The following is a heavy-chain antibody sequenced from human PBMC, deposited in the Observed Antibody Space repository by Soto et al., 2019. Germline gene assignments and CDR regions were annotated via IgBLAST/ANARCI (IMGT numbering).Heavy chain of an antibody. V-gene: IGHV3-33*01. CDR1: GFAFSSYG. Sequence: PGGSLRLSCAASGFAFSSYGMHWVRQAPGKGLEWVAVIWYDGSNKYYADSVKGRFTISRDNSKNTLYLQMNSLRAEDTAVYYCARGAAAWEGETPYYYYGMDVWGQGTTVTVSS. CDR2: IWYDGSNK. CDR3: ARGAAAWEGETPYYYYGMDV. D-gene: IGHD6-13*01. J-gene: IGHJ6*02.